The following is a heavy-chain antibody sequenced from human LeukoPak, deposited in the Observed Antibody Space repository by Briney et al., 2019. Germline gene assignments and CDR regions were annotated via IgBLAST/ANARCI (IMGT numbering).Heavy chain of an antibody. V-gene: IGHV3-21*04. Sequence: PGGSLRLSCAASGFTFSSCGMNWVRQAPGKGLEWVSSISGSSTYIYYADSVKGRFTISRDNAKNSLYLQMNSLRAEDTALYYCAKDIFGCSGGSCYLFDYWGQGTLVTVSS. J-gene: IGHJ4*02. D-gene: IGHD2-15*01. CDR2: ISGSSTYI. CDR3: AKDIFGCSGGSCYLFDY. CDR1: GFTFSSCG.